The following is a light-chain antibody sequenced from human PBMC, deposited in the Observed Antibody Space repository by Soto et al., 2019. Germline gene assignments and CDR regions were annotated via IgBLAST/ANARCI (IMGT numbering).Light chain of an antibody. CDR1: RSVSTF. CDR2: DAS. V-gene: IGKV3-11*01. Sequence: EIVLTQSPATLSLSPGERATLSCRAGRSVSTFLAWYQQKPGQAPGLLIYDASKRATGVPTRFSGSGSGTDFTLTISSLEPEDFAVYYCQQRSNWPLTFGGGTKVEIK. J-gene: IGKJ4*01. CDR3: QQRSNWPLT.